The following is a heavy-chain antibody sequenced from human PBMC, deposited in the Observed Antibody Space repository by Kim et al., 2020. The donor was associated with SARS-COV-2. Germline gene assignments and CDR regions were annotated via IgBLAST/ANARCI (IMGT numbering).Heavy chain of an antibody. Sequence: YRGPVEGRFTISRDDAKNAVYLQMDSLRAEDTAVYYCTRVKGYSGNGYFDYWGQGSLVTVSS. V-gene: IGHV3-13*01. CDR3: TRVKGYSGNGYFDY. J-gene: IGHJ4*02. D-gene: IGHD5-12*01.